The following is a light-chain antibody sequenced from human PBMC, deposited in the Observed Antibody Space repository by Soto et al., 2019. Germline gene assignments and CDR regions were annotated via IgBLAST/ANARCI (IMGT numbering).Light chain of an antibody. CDR1: QSISSY. CDR2: AAS. V-gene: IGKV1-39*01. Sequence: DIQMTQSPSSLSASVGDRVTITCRASQSISSYLNWYQQKPGKAPKLLIYAASSLQSGIPSKFSGSVSGTDFTLTIICLQPEDFATYYCQQSYSTLITFGPGTKVDI. CDR3: QQSYSTLIT. J-gene: IGKJ3*01.